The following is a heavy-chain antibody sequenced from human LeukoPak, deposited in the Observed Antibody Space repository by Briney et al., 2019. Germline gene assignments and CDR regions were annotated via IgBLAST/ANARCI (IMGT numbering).Heavy chain of an antibody. V-gene: IGHV3-74*01. CDR3: ARLTTYYDFWSGYYPPYYYYYYMDV. D-gene: IGHD3-3*01. J-gene: IGHJ6*03. CDR2: INSDGSST. CDR1: GFTFSSYW. Sequence: GGSLRLSCAASGFTFSSYWMHWVRQAPGKGLVWVSRINSDGSSTSYADSVKGRFTISRDNAKNTLYLQMNSLRAEDTAVYYCARLTTYYDFWSGYYPPYYYYYYMDVWGKGTTVTVS.